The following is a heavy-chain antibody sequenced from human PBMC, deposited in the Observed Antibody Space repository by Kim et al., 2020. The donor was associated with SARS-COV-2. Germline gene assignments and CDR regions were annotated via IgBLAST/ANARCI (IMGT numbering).Heavy chain of an antibody. V-gene: IGHV1-8*01. J-gene: IGHJ6*02. Sequence: ASVKVSCKASGYTFTSYDINWVRQATGQGLEWMGWMNPNSGNTGYAQKFQGRVTMTRNTSISTAYMELSSLRSEDTAVYYCARGPTTDKWFGELLYYYYGMDVWGQGTTVTVSS. CDR3: ARGPTTDKWFGELLYYYYGMDV. CDR2: MNPNSGNT. CDR1: GYTFTSYD. D-gene: IGHD3-10*01.